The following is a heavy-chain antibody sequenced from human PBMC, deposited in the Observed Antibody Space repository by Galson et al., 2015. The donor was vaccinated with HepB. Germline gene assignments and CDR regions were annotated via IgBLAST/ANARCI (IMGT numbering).Heavy chain of an antibody. V-gene: IGHV3-30*02. CDR2: IRYDGSNK. CDR1: GFTFSSYG. Sequence: SLRLSCAASGFTFSSYGMHWVRQAPGKGLEWVAFIRYDGSNKYYADSVKGRFTISRDNSKNTLYLQMNSLRAEDTAVYYCAKDRLLLWFGEIAHWGQGTLVTVSS. D-gene: IGHD3-10*01. J-gene: IGHJ5*02. CDR3: AKDRLLLWFGEIAH.